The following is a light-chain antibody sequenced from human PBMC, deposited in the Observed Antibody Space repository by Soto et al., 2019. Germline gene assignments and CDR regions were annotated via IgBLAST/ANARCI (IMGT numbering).Light chain of an antibody. J-gene: IGLJ2*01. CDR3: CSYAGSSLVV. CDR2: DVS. V-gene: IGLV2-11*01. Sequence: QSALTQPRSVSGSPGQSVTISCTGTRTDVGGYNYVSWYQQHPGKAPKLIIYDVSQRPSGVPDRFSGSKSGNTASLTISGLQAEDEAAYYCCSYAGSSLVVFGGGTKVTVL. CDR1: RTDVGGYNY.